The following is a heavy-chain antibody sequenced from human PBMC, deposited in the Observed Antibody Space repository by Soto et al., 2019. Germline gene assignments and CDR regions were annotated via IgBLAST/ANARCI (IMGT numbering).Heavy chain of an antibody. Sequence: SETLSLTCAVSGGSISSGGYSWNWIRQPPGKGLEWIGNIYHSGSTYYNASLKSRVTISVDRSKNQFSLKLSSVTAADTAVYYCARHTPAISISDHWGQGTLVTVSS. CDR1: GGSISSGGYS. CDR3: ARHTPAISISDH. D-gene: IGHD2-15*01. J-gene: IGHJ4*02. V-gene: IGHV4-30-2*01. CDR2: IYHSGST.